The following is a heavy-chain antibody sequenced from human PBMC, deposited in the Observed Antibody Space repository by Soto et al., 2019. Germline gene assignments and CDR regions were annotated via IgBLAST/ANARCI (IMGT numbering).Heavy chain of an antibody. D-gene: IGHD3-22*01. V-gene: IGHV2-5*02. Sequence: SGPTLVNPTHTLTLTCTFSGFSLSTSGVGVGWIRQPPGKALEWLALIYWDDDKRYSPSLKSRLTITKDTSKNQVVLTMTNMDPVDTATYYCARQASQYYDSSGYYYIDWFDPWGQGTLVTVSS. CDR1: GFSLSTSGVG. J-gene: IGHJ5*02. CDR3: ARQASQYYDSSGYYYIDWFDP. CDR2: IYWDDDK.